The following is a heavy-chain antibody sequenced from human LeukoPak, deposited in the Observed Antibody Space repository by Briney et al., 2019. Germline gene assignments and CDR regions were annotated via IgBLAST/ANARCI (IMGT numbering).Heavy chain of an antibody. Sequence: GGSLRLSCAASGFTFSSYSMNWVRQAPGKGLEWVSYISSSSSTIYYADSVKGRFAIPRDNAKNSLYLQMNSLRAEDTAVYYCARDWGITGTTGWFDPWGQGTLVTVSS. CDR2: ISSSSSTI. J-gene: IGHJ5*02. V-gene: IGHV3-48*04. D-gene: IGHD1-14*01. CDR1: GFTFSSYS. CDR3: ARDWGITGTTGWFDP.